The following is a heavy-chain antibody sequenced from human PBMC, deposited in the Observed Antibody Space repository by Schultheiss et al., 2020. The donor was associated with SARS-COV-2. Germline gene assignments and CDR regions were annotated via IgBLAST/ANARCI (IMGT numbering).Heavy chain of an antibody. D-gene: IGHD5-18*01. Sequence: SQTLSLTCPVSGGSISSSSYYWGWIRQPPGKGLEWIGEINHSGSTNYNPSLKSRVTISVDTSKNQFSLKLSSVTAADTAVYYCASEDTAMVRVYWGQGTLVTVSS. CDR3: ASEDTAMVRVY. CDR2: INHSGST. V-gene: IGHV4-39*07. J-gene: IGHJ4*02. CDR1: GGSISSSSYY.